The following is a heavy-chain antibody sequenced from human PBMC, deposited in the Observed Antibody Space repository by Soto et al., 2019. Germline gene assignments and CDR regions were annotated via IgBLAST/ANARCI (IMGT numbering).Heavy chain of an antibody. J-gene: IGHJ4*02. V-gene: IGHV3-21*01. D-gene: IGHD1-26*01. CDR2: ISPSSSYI. Sequence: EVHLVESGGGLVKPGGSLRLSCAASGFTFSTHSMNWVRQAPGKGLEWVSSISPSSSYIYYVDSVKGRFTISRDNSKNSLFLQMNSLRAEDTAVYYCARERPVGGTVADYWGQGALVTVSS. CDR1: GFTFSTHS. CDR3: ARERPVGGTVADY.